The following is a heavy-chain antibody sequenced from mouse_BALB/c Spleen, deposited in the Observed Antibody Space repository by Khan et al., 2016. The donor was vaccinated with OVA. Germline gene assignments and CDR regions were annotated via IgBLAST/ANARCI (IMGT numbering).Heavy chain of an antibody. D-gene: IGHD1-1*01. J-gene: IGHJ1*01. V-gene: IGHV3-5*02. CDR3: ARDYGSLYWYCKG. CDR2: IYYTGTV. Sequence: EVQLQESGPGLVKPSQTVSLTCTVTGISITSGNYRWSWIRQFPGNKLEWIGNIYYTGTVTYNTSLTSRTTITRDTSKNKFLLEMNSLTAEDTATYYCARDYGSLYWYCKGWGAGMTVTVTS. CDR1: GISITSGNYR.